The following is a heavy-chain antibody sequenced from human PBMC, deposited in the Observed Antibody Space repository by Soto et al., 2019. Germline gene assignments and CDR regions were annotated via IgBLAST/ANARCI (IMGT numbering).Heavy chain of an antibody. V-gene: IGHV4-39*01. Sequence: SETLSLTCTVSVTINGHYGVWIRPPPGKGLEWIGSVYSSGSTYYNAPLKGRATVSIDTSNSQFSLRLTSVTAADTAVYYCARASSYDGDSVTNYYMDIWGKGTSVTVSS. D-gene: IGHD4-17*01. J-gene: IGHJ6*03. CDR1: VTINGHY. CDR2: VYSSGST. CDR3: ARASSYDGDSVTNYYMDI.